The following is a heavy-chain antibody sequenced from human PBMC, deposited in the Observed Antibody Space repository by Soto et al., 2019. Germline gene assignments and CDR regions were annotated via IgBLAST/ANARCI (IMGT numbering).Heavy chain of an antibody. CDR1: GGSFSGYY. Sequence: TLSLTCAVYGGSFSGYYWSWIRQPPGKGLEWIGEINHSGSTNYNPSLKSRVTISVDTSKNQFSLKLSSVTAADTAVYYCARGRKYYDSSGYYGYWGQGTLVTVS. D-gene: IGHD3-22*01. CDR3: ARGRKYYDSSGYYGY. J-gene: IGHJ4*02. CDR2: INHSGST. V-gene: IGHV4-34*01.